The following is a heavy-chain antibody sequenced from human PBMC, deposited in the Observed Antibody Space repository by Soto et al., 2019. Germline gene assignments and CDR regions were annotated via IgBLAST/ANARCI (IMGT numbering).Heavy chain of an antibody. CDR3: AKVKRAYCSSTSCNYGMDV. CDR2: ISYDGSNK. Sequence: AGGSLRLSCAASGFTFSSYGMHWVRQAPGKGLEWVAVISYDGSNKYYADSVKGRFTISRDNSKNTLYLQMNSLRAEDTAVYYCAKVKRAYCSSTSCNYGMDVWGQGTTVTVSS. J-gene: IGHJ6*02. CDR1: GFTFSSYG. D-gene: IGHD2-2*01. V-gene: IGHV3-30*18.